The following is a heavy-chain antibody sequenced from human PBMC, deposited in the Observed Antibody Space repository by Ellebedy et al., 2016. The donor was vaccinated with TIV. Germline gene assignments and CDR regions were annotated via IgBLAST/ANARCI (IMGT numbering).Heavy chain of an antibody. CDR2: ISGSGSYT. Sequence: GESLKISCAASGFIISGDWMSWVRQAPGKGLEWVSGISGSGSYTYYADSVKGRFTISRDNSKNTLYLQLNSLRVEDTALYYCAKDLGGQWSVFDSWGQGTLVTVSS. J-gene: IGHJ4*02. V-gene: IGHV3-23*01. CDR1: GFIISGDW. D-gene: IGHD6-19*01. CDR3: AKDLGGQWSVFDS.